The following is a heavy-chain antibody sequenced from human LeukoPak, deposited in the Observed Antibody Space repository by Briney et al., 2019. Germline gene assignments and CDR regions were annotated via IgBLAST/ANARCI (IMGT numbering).Heavy chain of an antibody. CDR1: GYTFTSYY. D-gene: IGHD2-2*02. V-gene: IGHV1-46*01. CDR3: ARDGTNCSSTSCYNDWFDP. Sequence: ASVKVSCKASGYTFTSYYMHWVRQAPGQGLEWMGIINPSGGSTSYAQKFQGRVTMTRDTSTSTVYMGLSSLRSEDTAVYYCARDGTNCSSTSCYNDWFDPWGQGTLVTVSS. CDR2: INPSGGST. J-gene: IGHJ5*02.